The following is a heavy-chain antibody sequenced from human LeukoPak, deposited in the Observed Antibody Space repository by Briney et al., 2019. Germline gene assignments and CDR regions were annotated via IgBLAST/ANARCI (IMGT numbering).Heavy chain of an antibody. CDR1: GFAFTSHA. V-gene: IGHV3-23*01. CDR2: ISASGGAT. CDR3: ANGAVAGGWYYFDY. Sequence: GGSLRLSCAASGFAFTSHAMNWVRQAPGQGLGWVSVISASGGATHYAESVKGRFIVSRDNSKNTLSLQMNSLRAEDTAVYYCANGAVAGGWYYFDYWGQGTPVTVSS. D-gene: IGHD6-19*01. J-gene: IGHJ4*02.